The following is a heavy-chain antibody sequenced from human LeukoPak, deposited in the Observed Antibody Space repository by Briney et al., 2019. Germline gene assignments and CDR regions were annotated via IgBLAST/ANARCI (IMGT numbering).Heavy chain of an antibody. Sequence: GGSLRLSCAASGFTFSSYAMHWVRQAPGKGLEYVSAISSNGGSTYYANSVKGRFTISRDNSTNTLYLQMGSLRAEDMAVYYCARDPYDSSGYNYWGQGTLVTVSS. CDR2: ISSNGGST. J-gene: IGHJ4*02. CDR3: ARDPYDSSGYNY. V-gene: IGHV3-64*01. CDR1: GFTFSSYA. D-gene: IGHD3-22*01.